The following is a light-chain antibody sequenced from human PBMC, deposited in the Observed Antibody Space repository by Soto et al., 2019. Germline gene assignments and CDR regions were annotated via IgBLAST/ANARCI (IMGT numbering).Light chain of an antibody. CDR3: AAWDDSLSGGVI. CDR1: RSNIGSNT. J-gene: IGLJ2*01. V-gene: IGLV1-44*01. CDR2: NTN. Sequence: QSVLTQPPSASGTPGRSVTISCSGSRSNIGSNTVTWYQQVPGTAPKLLMYNTNQRPSGVPDRFSASKSGTSASLTISGLQSEDEADYYCAAWDDSLSGGVIFGGGTQLTVL.